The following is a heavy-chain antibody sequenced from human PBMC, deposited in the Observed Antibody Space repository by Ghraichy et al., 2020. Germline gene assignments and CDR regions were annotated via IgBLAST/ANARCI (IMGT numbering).Heavy chain of an antibody. J-gene: IGHJ5*02. Sequence: SETLSLTCTVSGGSISSYYWSWIRQPPGKGLEWIGYIYYSGSTNYNPSLKSRVTISVDTSKNQFSLKLSSVTAADTAVYYCARGGRLGTNGVWWPPRGSGRFDPWGQGTLVTVSS. CDR3: ARGGRLGTNGVWWPPRGSGRFDP. D-gene: IGHD2-8*01. V-gene: IGHV4-59*08. CDR2: IYYSGST. CDR1: GGSISSYY.